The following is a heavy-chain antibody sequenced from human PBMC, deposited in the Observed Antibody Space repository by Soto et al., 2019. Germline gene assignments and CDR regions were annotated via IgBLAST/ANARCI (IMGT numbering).Heavy chain of an antibody. CDR3: AKDQARPGVVAATGGFDY. J-gene: IGHJ4*02. CDR2: ISGSGGST. D-gene: IGHD2-15*01. V-gene: IGHV3-23*01. Sequence: EVQLLESGGGLVQPGGSLRLSCAASGFTFSSYAMSWVRQAPGKGLEWVSAISGSGGSTYYADSVKGRFTISRDNSKNTLYLQMNSLRAEDTAVYYCAKDQARPGVVAATGGFDYWGQGTLVTVSS. CDR1: GFTFSSYA.